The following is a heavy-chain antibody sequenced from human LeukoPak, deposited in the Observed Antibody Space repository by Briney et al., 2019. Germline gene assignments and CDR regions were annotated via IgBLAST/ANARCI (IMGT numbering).Heavy chain of an antibody. J-gene: IGHJ4*02. V-gene: IGHV4-30-2*01. CDR2: IYISGRT. CDR1: GGSITSGGCS. Sequence: SETLSLTCAVSGGSITSGGCSWSWIRQPPGKGLEWIACIYISGRTDYNPSLKSGVNIAVDRSKSQFSLKVNSVTAADTAVYYCARGDYDIFTGYYSYYFDYWGQGALITVSS. CDR3: ARGDYDIFTGYYSYYFDY. D-gene: IGHD3-9*01.